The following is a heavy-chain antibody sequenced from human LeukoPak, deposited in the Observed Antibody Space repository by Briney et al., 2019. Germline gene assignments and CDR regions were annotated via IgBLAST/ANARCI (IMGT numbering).Heavy chain of an antibody. V-gene: IGHV4-59*01. CDR2: IYYSGST. Sequence: SETLSLTCTVSGGSISTYYWNWIRQSPGKGLEWIGNIYYSGSTNYNPSLKSRVTISIDTSKNQFSLKLTSVTAADTAVYYCARVYCSGGGCYLGHFDYWGQGTLVTVSS. CDR3: ARVYCSGGGCYLGHFDY. CDR1: GGSISTYY. J-gene: IGHJ4*02. D-gene: IGHD2-15*01.